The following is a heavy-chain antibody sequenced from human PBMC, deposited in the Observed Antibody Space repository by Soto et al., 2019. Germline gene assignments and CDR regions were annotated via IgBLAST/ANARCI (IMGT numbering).Heavy chain of an antibody. Sequence: SETLSLTCAVSSGSIDNIYWWSWVRQSPGKGLEWIGETSHDGVTNYNPSLEGRVTISIDKSKNQFSLKLSSVTAADTAVYYCARSLRRGPPFDYWGQGTLVTVSS. V-gene: IGHV4-4*02. J-gene: IGHJ4*02. D-gene: IGHD3-10*01. CDR2: TSHDGVT. CDR1: SGSIDNIYW. CDR3: ARSLRRGPPFDY.